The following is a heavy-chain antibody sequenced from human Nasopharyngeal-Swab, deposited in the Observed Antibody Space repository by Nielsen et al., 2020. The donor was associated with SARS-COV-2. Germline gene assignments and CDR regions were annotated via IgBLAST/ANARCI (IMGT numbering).Heavy chain of an antibody. CDR3: AREVNSGSYRDDY. CDR2: INSDGSST. Sequence: GESLKISSAASGFTFSSHWMHWVRQAPGKGLVWVSRINSDGSSTTYAGSVKGRFTISRDNAKNTLYLQMNNLSAEDTAVYFCAREVNSGSYRDDYWGQGTLVTVSS. V-gene: IGHV3-74*01. J-gene: IGHJ4*02. CDR1: GFTFSSHW. D-gene: IGHD1-26*01.